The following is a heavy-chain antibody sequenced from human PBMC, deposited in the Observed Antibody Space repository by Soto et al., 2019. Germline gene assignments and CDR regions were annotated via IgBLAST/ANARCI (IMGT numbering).Heavy chain of an antibody. V-gene: IGHV1-69*13. CDR3: ARVKGSGWLNWFDP. D-gene: IGHD6-19*01. CDR2: IIPIFGTA. Sequence: SVKVSCKASGGTFSSYAISWVRQAPGQGLEWMGGIIPIFGTANYAQKLQGRVTITADESTSTAYMELRSLRSDDTAVYYCARVKGSGWLNWFDPWGQGTPVTVSS. CDR1: GGTFSSYA. J-gene: IGHJ5*02.